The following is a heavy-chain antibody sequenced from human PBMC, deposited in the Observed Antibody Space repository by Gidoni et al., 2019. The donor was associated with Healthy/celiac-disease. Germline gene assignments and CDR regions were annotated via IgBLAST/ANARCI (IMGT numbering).Heavy chain of an antibody. CDR3: ARDFGKHSSSWYDY. CDR1: GFTFSSYG. J-gene: IGHJ4*02. CDR2: IWYDGSNK. D-gene: IGHD6-13*01. V-gene: IGHV3-33*01. Sequence: QVQLVESGGGVVQPGRSLRLSCAASGFTFSSYGMHWVRQAPGKGLGGVAVIWYDGSNKYYADSVKGRFTISRDNSKNTLYLQMNSLRAEDTAVYYCARDFGKHSSSWYDYWGQGTLATVSS.